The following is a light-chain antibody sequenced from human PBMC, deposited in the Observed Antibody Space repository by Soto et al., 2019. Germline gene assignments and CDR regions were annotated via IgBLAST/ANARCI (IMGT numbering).Light chain of an antibody. CDR1: QTVSSY. Sequence: EIVLTPVPAALSLTPGERATLSCRASQTVSSYLAWYQQKPGQAPRLLIYDASNRATGIPARFSGGGSGTDFTLTISSLEPEDFAVYECQQKGTFSQGTKVDI. V-gene: IGKV3-11*01. CDR3: QQKGT. CDR2: DAS. J-gene: IGKJ1*01.